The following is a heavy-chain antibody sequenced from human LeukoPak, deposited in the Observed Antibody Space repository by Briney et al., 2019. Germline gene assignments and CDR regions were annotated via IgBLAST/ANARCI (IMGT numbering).Heavy chain of an antibody. CDR2: IYSGGST. Sequence: GGSLRLSCAASGFTVSSNYMSWVRQAPGKGLEWVSVIYSGGSTYYADSVKGRFTISRDNPKNTLYLQMNSLRAEDTAVYYCARTPVGYCSGGSCYSGYYYYGMDVWGKGTTVTVSS. CDR1: GFTVSSNY. V-gene: IGHV3-53*01. D-gene: IGHD2-15*01. CDR3: ARTPVGYCSGGSCYSGYYYYGMDV. J-gene: IGHJ6*04.